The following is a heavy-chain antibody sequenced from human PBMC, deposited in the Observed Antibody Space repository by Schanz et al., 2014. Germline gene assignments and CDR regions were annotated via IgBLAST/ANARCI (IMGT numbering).Heavy chain of an antibody. D-gene: IGHD5-12*01. CDR2: INPNSGET. CDR1: FSLFPSSF. J-gene: IGHJ4*02. V-gene: IGHV1-2*02. CDR3: ARARYTGYDCSGY. Sequence: QVQLVQSGPAVKKPGASMTFSSLASFSLFPSSFLHWVRQAPGQGLEWMGWINPNSGETNYEQKFKGRVTLTSDTSISTAFMELSGLTSDDTATYFCARARYTGYDCSGYWGQGTLLIVSS.